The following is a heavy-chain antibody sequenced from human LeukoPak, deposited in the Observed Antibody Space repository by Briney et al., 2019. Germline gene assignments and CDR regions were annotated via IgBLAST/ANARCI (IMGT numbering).Heavy chain of an antibody. CDR2: INHSGST. V-gene: IGHV4-34*01. Sequence: SGTLSLTCAVYGGSFSGYYWSWIRQPPGKGLEWIGEINHSGSTNYNPSLKSRVTISVDTSKNQFSLKLSSVTAADTAVYYCARGRDMITFGGVIAPYFDYWGQGTLVTVSS. CDR1: GGSFSGYY. J-gene: IGHJ4*02. CDR3: ARGRDMITFGGVIAPYFDY. D-gene: IGHD3-16*02.